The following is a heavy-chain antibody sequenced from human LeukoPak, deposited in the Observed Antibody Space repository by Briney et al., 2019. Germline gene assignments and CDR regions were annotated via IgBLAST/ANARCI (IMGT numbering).Heavy chain of an antibody. CDR1: GFTFSSYG. J-gene: IGHJ4*02. D-gene: IGHD6-6*01. CDR2: IRYDGSIK. Sequence: GGSLRLSCAASGFTFSSYGMHWVRQAPGKGLEWVSFIRYDGSIKYYADSVKGRFTISRDNSKNTLYVQMNSLRAEDTAIYYCASTWGSSSSWVDYWGQGTLVTVSS. V-gene: IGHV3-30*02. CDR3: ASTWGSSSSWVDY.